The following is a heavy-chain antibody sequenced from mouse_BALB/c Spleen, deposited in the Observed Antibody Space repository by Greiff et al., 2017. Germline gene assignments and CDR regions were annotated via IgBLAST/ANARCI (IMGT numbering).Heavy chain of an antibody. CDR3: ARDMGSRYWYFDV. V-gene: IGHV7-3*02. CDR2: IRNKANGYTT. Sequence: EVNLVVESGGGLVQPGGSLRLSCATSGFTFTDYYMSWVRQPPGKALEWLGFIRNKANGYTTEYSASVKGRFTISRDNSQSILYLQMNTLRAEDSATYYCARDMGSRYWYFDVWGAGTTVTVSS. D-gene: IGHD1-1*01. CDR1: GFTFTDYY. J-gene: IGHJ1*01.